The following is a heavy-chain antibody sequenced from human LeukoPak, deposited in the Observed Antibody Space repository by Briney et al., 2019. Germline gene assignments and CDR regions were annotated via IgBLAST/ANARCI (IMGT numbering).Heavy chain of an antibody. Sequence: SETLSLTCTVSGGSISSYYWRWIRQTPGKGLEWIGYIYYSGSTNYNPSLKSRVTISVDTSKNQFSLKLSSVTAADTAVYYCARAGGFGELSSHFDYWGQGTLVAVSS. CDR3: ARAGGFGELSSHFDY. D-gene: IGHD3-10*01. CDR1: GGSISSYY. CDR2: IYYSGST. V-gene: IGHV4-59*01. J-gene: IGHJ4*02.